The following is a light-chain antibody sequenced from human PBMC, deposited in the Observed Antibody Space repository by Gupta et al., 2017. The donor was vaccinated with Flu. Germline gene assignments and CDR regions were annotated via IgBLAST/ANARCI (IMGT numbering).Light chain of an antibody. CDR1: SRHYSYP. Sequence: QLVLTQSPSASASLQAWVKLTCTLSSRHYSYPIAWQQQQPEKGPRYLMKINSDGSHSKGDGIPDLFCGSSSEAARYPTTASLQSEDEADYYCQNWGTGIRVFGGGTKLTVL. J-gene: IGLJ3*02. CDR2: INSDGSH. CDR3: QNWGTGIRV. V-gene: IGLV4-69*02.